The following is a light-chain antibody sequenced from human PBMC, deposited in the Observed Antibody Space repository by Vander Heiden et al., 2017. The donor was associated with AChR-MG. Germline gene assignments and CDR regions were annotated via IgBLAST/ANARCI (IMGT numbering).Light chain of an antibody. J-gene: IGLJ3*02. CDR2: GNS. CDR3: SAWDSSLSAWV. CDR1: INSIGSHA. Sequence: QSALTQEASVSGTVEQKVTLSCVGDINSIGSHAVGWYQRISHGVPKSVIFGNSLPSGIPDRFSGSKSRTTASLTISGLQAEDEADYYCSAWDSSLSAWVFGGGTKLTVL. V-gene: IGLV1-44*01.